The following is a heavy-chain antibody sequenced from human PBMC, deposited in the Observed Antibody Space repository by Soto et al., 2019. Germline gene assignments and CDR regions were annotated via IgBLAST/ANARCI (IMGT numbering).Heavy chain of an antibody. V-gene: IGHV3-30*18. Sequence: QVQLVESGGGVVQPGRSLRLSRAASGFTFSSYGMHWVRQAPGKGLEWVAVISYDGSNKYYADSVKGRFTISRDNSKNPLYLQMNRLRAEDTAVYYCAKERVVVTATPDFDYWGQGTLVTVSS. D-gene: IGHD2-21*02. CDR2: ISYDGSNK. CDR1: GFTFSSYG. CDR3: AKERVVVTATPDFDY. J-gene: IGHJ4*02.